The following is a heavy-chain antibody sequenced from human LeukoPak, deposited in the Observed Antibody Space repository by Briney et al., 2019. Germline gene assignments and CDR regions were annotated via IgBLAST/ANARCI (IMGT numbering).Heavy chain of an antibody. Sequence: PSETLSLTCNVSGGSISSYSWNWIRQPAGKGLEWIGRIYSRGNTNYNPSLKSRVTMSVDTSKSQFSLKLSSVTAADTAVYYCASHSHNWFDPWGQGTLVTVSS. D-gene: IGHD4-11*01. CDR2: IYSRGNT. V-gene: IGHV4-4*07. J-gene: IGHJ5*02. CDR3: ASHSHNWFDP. CDR1: GGSISSYS.